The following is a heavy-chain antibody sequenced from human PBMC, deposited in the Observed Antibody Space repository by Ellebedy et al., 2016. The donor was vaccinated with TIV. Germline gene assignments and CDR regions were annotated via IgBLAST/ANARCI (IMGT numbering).Heavy chain of an antibody. J-gene: IGHJ2*01. D-gene: IGHD3-9*01. V-gene: IGHV4-39*07. CDR2: IYYSGST. CDR3: ARDSSTPYYDIDLWYFDL. Sequence: SETLSLTXTVSGGSISSSSYYWGWLRQPPGKGLEWIGSIYYSGSTYYNPSLKSRVTISVDTSKNQFSLKLSSVTAADTAVYYCARDSSTPYYDIDLWYFDLWGRGTLVTVSS. CDR1: GGSISSSSYY.